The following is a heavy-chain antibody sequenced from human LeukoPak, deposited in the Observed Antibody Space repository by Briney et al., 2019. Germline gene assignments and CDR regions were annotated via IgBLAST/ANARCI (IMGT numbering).Heavy chain of an antibody. Sequence: SQTLSLTCTVSGGSISSGDYYWSWIRQPPGKGLEWIGYIYYSGGTYYNPSLKSRVTISVDTSKNQFSLKLSSVTAADTAVYYCARTVGTGVFQHWGQGTLVTVSS. J-gene: IGHJ1*01. CDR1: GGSISSGDYY. V-gene: IGHV4-30-4*01. CDR3: ARTVGTGVFQH. CDR2: IYYSGGT. D-gene: IGHD4-23*01.